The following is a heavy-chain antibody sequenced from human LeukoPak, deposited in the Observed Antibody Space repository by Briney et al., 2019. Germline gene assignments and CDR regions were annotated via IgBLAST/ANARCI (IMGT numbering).Heavy chain of an antibody. CDR3: ARGGSGRYNWFDP. D-gene: IGHD3-10*01. J-gene: IGHJ5*02. Sequence: ASVKVSCKASGYTFTSYDINWVRQATGQGLEWRGWMNHNSGNIDYAQKFQGRVTMTRNTSITTAYMELYNLTSEDTAVYYCARGGSGRYNWFDPWGQGTLVTRSS. CDR2: MNHNSGNI. V-gene: IGHV1-8*01. CDR1: GYTFTSYD.